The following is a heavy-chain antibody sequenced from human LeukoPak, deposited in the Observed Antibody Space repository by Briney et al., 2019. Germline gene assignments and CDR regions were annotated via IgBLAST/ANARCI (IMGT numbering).Heavy chain of an antibody. CDR1: GFTFSSYS. J-gene: IGHJ4*02. CDR3: ARGKFDFDY. V-gene: IGHV3-21*01. Sequence: GGSLRLSCAASGFTFSSYSMNWVRQAPGKGLEWVAAISTTSGNIYYADSVKGRFTISRDNSKNTLYLQMNSLRAEDTAVYYCARGKFDFDYWGQGTLVTVSS. CDR2: ISTTSGNI.